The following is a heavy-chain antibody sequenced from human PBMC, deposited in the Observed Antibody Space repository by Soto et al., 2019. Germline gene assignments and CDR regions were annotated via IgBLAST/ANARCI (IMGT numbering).Heavy chain of an antibody. J-gene: IGHJ4*02. CDR1: GFTFSGSA. D-gene: IGHD1-26*01. Sequence: GGSLRLSCAASGFTFSGSAIHWVRQASGKGLEWVGRIRSNSDPAPPVYAASAKGRFTISRDDSKNTAYLQMNSLKAEDTAVYFCALVGGSDCFDQWGQGTLVTVSS. V-gene: IGHV3-73*01. CDR2: IRSNSDPAPP. CDR3: ALVGGSDCFDQ.